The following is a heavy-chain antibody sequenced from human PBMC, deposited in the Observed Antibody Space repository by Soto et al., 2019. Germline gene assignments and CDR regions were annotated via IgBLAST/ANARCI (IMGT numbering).Heavy chain of an antibody. CDR1: GFTFSSYA. V-gene: IGHV3-23*01. Sequence: LRLSCAASGFTFSSYAMSWVRQAPGKGLEWVPAISGSGGSTYYADSVKGRFTISRDDSKNTLYLQMNSLRAEDTAVYYCAKALADVDIVATIAQGFDYWGQGTLVTVSS. CDR2: ISGSGGST. CDR3: AKALADVDIVATIAQGFDY. D-gene: IGHD5-12*01. J-gene: IGHJ4*02.